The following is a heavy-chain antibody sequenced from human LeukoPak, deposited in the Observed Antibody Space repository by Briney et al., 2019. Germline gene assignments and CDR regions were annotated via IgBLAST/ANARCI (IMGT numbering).Heavy chain of an antibody. CDR3: AKDDSLLWSDDFQH. V-gene: IGHV3-7*01. J-gene: IGHJ1*01. D-gene: IGHD2/OR15-2a*01. CDR2: IKEDGSEK. Sequence: PGGSLRLSCAASGFTFSSYWMSWVRQAPGKGLEWVANIKEDGSEKYYADSVKGRFTISRDNAKNSLYLQMNSLRAEDTAVYYCAKDDSLLWSDDFQHWGQGTLVTVSS. CDR1: GFTFSSYW.